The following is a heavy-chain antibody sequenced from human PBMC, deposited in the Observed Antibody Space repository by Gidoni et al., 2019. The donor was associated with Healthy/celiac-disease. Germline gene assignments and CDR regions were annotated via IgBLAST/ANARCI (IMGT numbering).Heavy chain of an antibody. J-gene: IGHJ4*02. D-gene: IGHD5-12*01. Sequence: QVQLVESGGGVVQPGRSLRLSCAASGFTFSSYGMHWVRQAPGKGLEWVAVIWYDGSNKYYADSVKGRFTISRDNSKNTLYLQMNSLRAEDTAVYYCARVLRRLDGYNMVDYWGQGTLVTVSS. CDR1: GFTFSSYG. CDR2: IWYDGSNK. V-gene: IGHV3-33*01. CDR3: ARVLRRLDGYNMVDY.